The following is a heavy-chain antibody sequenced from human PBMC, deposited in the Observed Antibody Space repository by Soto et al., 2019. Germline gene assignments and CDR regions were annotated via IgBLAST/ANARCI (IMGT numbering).Heavy chain of an antibody. D-gene: IGHD2-2*01. CDR2: FDPEDGET. Sequence: QVQLGQSGAEVKKPGASEKVSCKVSGYTLTELSMHWVRQAPGKGLEWMGGFDPEDGETIYAQKFQGRVTMTEDTSTDTAYMELSSLRSEDTAVYYCATSRYRSSTSCYNWFDPCSQGTLVTVSS. CDR1: GYTLTELS. V-gene: IGHV1-24*01. CDR3: ATSRYRSSTSCYNWFDP. J-gene: IGHJ5*02.